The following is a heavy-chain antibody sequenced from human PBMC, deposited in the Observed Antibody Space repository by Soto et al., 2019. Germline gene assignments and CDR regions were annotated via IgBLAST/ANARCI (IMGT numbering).Heavy chain of an antibody. CDR1: GFTFSSYG. J-gene: IGHJ6*02. V-gene: IGHV3-33*01. CDR3: ARDGSLLAEYQLPLRYGMDV. CDR2: IWYDGSNK. D-gene: IGHD2-2*01. Sequence: GGSLRLSCAASGFTFSSYGMHWVRQAPGKGLEWVAVIWYDGSNKYYADSVKGRFTISRDNSKNTLYLQMNSLRAEDTAVYYCARDGSLLAEYQLPLRYGMDVWGQGTTVTVSS.